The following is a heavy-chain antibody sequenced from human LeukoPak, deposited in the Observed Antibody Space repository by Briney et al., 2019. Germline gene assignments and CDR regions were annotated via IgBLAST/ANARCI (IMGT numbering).Heavy chain of an antibody. CDR3: ARPSRDGYRYTFDY. Sequence: SETLSLTCAVSGGSFSGYYWSWVRQPPGKGLEWIGEINHSGSTNYNPSLKSRVTISVDTSKNQFSLKLSSVTAADTAVYYCARPSRDGYRYTFDYWGQGVLVTVSS. V-gene: IGHV4-34*01. CDR2: INHSGST. CDR1: GGSFSGYY. J-gene: IGHJ4*02. D-gene: IGHD5-24*01.